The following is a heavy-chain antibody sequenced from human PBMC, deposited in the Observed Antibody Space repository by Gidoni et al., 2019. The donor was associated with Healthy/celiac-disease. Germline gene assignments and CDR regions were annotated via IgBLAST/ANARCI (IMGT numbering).Heavy chain of an antibody. D-gene: IGHD6-13*01. Sequence: EVQLVPSGAEVKKLGESLKISCKVSVYRFTSYCIGWVRKMPGKGLEWMGIIYPGDSDTRYSPSFQGQVTISADKSISTAYLQWSSLKASDTAMYYCARIYIAAALVSRPYYYGMDVWGQGTTVTVSS. CDR2: IYPGDSDT. CDR1: VYRFTSYC. J-gene: IGHJ6*02. V-gene: IGHV5-51*01. CDR3: ARIYIAAALVSRPYYYGMDV.